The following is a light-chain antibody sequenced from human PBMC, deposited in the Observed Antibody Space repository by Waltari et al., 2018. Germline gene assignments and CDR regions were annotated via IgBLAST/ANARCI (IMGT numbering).Light chain of an antibody. J-gene: IGLJ7*01. CDR2: EDR. CDR3: GTWDSSLSGAV. CDR1: HSNIGNNY. V-gene: IGLV1-51*02. Sequence: QSVLTQPPSVSAAPGQRVTISCSGGHSNIGNNYVSWYRQFPGTAPKLLIYEDRRRPSGVPGRFSGSKSGTSATLDITGLQAGDEADYYCGTWDSSLSGAVFGGGTHLTVL.